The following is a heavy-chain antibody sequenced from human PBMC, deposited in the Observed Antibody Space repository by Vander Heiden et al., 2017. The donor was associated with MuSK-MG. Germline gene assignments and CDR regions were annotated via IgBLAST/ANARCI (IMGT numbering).Heavy chain of an antibody. CDR1: GFTFSNYD. V-gene: IGHV3-48*01. D-gene: IGHD3-3*01. CDR3: ARDRSIQTTFGVVFKYYFDY. CDR2: IRSSVSFI. J-gene: IGHJ4*02. Sequence: EVQLVESGGGLVQPGGSLRLSCAASGFTFSNYDINWVRQAAGKGLEWVSYIRSSVSFIYYTDSVKGRFTVSRDNAKNSLYLQMNSLRAEDTAVYYCARDRSIQTTFGVVFKYYFDYWGQGTLVTASS.